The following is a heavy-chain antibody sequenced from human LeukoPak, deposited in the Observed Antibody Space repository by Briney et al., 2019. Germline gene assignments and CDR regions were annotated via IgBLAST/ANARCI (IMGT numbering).Heavy chain of an antibody. V-gene: IGHV4-59*08. D-gene: IGHD6-13*01. J-gene: IGHJ3*02. CDR2: IYYSRST. CDR3: ARHGANRQQLVIALDI. Sequence: SETLSLTCTVSGDSISSYYWSWIRQPPGKGLEWIGYIYYSRSTNYNPSLKSRVTISIDTSKNQFSLKLNSVTAADTAVYYCARHGANRQQLVIALDIWGQGTMVTVSS. CDR1: GDSISSYY.